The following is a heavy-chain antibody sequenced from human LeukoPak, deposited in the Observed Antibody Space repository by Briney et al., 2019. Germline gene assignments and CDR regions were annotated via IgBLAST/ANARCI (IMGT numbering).Heavy chain of an antibody. V-gene: IGHV3-53*01. D-gene: IGHD1-14*01. Sequence: GGSLRLSCAASGFTVITNDMTRGRQAPGKGLEWVSVLYSDGNTKYADSVQGRFTISRDNSKNTLYLEMNSLSPDDTAVYYCARGVEPLAANTLAYSGQGTLVTVSS. CDR3: ARGVEPLAANTLAY. CDR2: LYSDGNT. CDR1: GFTVITND. J-gene: IGHJ4*02.